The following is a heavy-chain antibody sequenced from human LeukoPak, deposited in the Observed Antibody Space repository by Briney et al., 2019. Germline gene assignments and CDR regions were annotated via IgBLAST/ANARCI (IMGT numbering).Heavy chain of an antibody. Sequence: PSETLSLTCTVSGGSISSYYWSWIRQPPGKGLECIGYIYTSGSTHYNPSLKSRVTISVDASKDQFSLKLSSVTAADTAVYYCARQNFWSGYPSLNDAFDIWGQGTMVTVSS. CDR1: GGSISSYY. V-gene: IGHV4-4*09. D-gene: IGHD3-3*01. J-gene: IGHJ3*02. CDR2: IYTSGST. CDR3: ARQNFWSGYPSLNDAFDI.